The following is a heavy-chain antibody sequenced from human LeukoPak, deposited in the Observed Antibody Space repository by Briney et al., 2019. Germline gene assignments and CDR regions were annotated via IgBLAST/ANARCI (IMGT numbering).Heavy chain of an antibody. Sequence: GGSLRLSCAASGFTFSSYAMSWVRHAPGKGLELVSAISGSGGSTYYADSVKGRFTISRDNSKNTLYLQMNSLRAEDTAVYYCAKDGGLAAAVKLPRYFDYWGQGTLVTVSS. CDR3: AKDGGLAAAVKLPRYFDY. D-gene: IGHD6-25*01. V-gene: IGHV3-23*01. CDR1: GFTFSSYA. J-gene: IGHJ4*02. CDR2: ISGSGGST.